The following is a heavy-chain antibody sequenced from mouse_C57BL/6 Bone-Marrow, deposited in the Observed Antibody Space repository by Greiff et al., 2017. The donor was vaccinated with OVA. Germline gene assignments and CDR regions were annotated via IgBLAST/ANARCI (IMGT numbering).Heavy chain of an antibody. CDR3: AFYYGSSYRYFDV. D-gene: IGHD1-1*01. J-gene: IGHJ1*03. Sequence: VHVKQSGPELVKPGASVKISCKASGYSFTDYNMNWVKQSNGKSLEWIGVINPNYGTTSYNQKFKGKATLTVDQSSSTAYIQLNSLTSEDSAVYYCAFYYGSSYRYFDVWGTGTTVTVSS. CDR2: INPNYGTT. CDR1: GYSFTDYN. V-gene: IGHV1-39*01.